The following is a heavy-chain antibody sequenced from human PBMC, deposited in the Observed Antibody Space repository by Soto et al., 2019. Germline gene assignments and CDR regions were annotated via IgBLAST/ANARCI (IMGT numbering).Heavy chain of an antibody. Sequence: GGSLRLSCAASGFRFEDYGITWVRQVPGKGLEWVAGSNWKGDRTGYAESVKGRFTISRDNAKNSLYLQMNSLRAEDTALYHCASEVGSGRSPPWFDPWGQGTLVTVSS. CDR1: GFRFEDYG. V-gene: IGHV3-20*01. D-gene: IGHD3-10*01. CDR2: SNWKGDRT. CDR3: ASEVGSGRSPPWFDP. J-gene: IGHJ5*02.